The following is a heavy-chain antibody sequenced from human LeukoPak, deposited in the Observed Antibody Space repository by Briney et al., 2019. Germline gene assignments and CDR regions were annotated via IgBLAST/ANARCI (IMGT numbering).Heavy chain of an antibody. D-gene: IGHD5-24*01. V-gene: IGHV5-51*01. CDR2: IYPADSDT. J-gene: IGHJ4*02. CDR1: GYSFPNYW. CDR3: ARRKGDGYNSPFDY. Sequence: SGESLKISCKGSGYSFPNYWIVWVRQMPGQGLEWIGIIYPADSDTRYSPSFQGQVTISADKSINTAYLQWTSLKASDTAMYYCARRKGDGYNSPFDYWGQGTLVTVSS.